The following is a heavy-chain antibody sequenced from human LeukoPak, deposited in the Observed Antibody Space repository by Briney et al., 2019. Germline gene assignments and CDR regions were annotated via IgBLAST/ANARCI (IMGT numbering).Heavy chain of an antibody. CDR1: GFTFSSYA. CDR2: ISGSGGST. V-gene: IGHV3-23*01. Sequence: GGSLRLSCAASGFTFSSYAMSWVRQAPGKGLEWVSAISGSGGSTYYADSVKGRFTISRDNSKNTPYLQMNSLRAEDTAVYYCAKAGDYYDTSGYLYWGQGTLVTVSS. D-gene: IGHD3-22*01. CDR3: AKAGDYYDTSGYLY. J-gene: IGHJ4*02.